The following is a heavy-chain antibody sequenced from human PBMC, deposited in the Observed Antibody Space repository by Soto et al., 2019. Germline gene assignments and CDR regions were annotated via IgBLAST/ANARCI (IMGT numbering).Heavy chain of an antibody. CDR3: ASPHRGYCSGGSCYFIDY. D-gene: IGHD2-15*01. CDR1: GGSISSGGYY. Sequence: QVQLQESGPGLVKPSQTLSLTCTVSGGSISSGGYYWSWIRQHPGKGLEWIGYIYYSGSTYYNPSLKSRVTISVDTSKNQFSLKLSSVTAADTAVYYCASPHRGYCSGGSCYFIDYWGQGTLVTVSS. J-gene: IGHJ4*02. CDR2: IYYSGST. V-gene: IGHV4-31*03.